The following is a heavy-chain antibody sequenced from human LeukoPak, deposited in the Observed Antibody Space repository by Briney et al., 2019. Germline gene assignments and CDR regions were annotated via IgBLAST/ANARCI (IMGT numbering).Heavy chain of an antibody. D-gene: IGHD4-23*01. V-gene: IGHV4-34*01. J-gene: IGHJ4*02. CDR1: GGSFSGYY. Sequence: PSETLSLTCAVYGGSFSGYYWSWIRQPPGKGLEWIGEINHSGSTNYNPSLKSRVTISVDTSKNQFSLKLSSVTAADTAVYYCASRYGANEGYLDYWGQGTLVTVSS. CDR2: INHSGST. CDR3: ASRYGANEGYLDY.